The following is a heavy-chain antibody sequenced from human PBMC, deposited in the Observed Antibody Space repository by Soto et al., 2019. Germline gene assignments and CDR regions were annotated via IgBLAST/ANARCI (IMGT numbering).Heavy chain of an antibody. D-gene: IGHD2-8*02. J-gene: IGHJ4*02. CDR3: ASGFRDWWYFDY. CDR1: GFTVSSNY. V-gene: IGHV3-53*01. CDR2: IYGGGST. Sequence: GGSLRLSCAASGFTVSSNYMTWVRQALGKGLEWVSAIYGGGSTNYADSVKGRFTISRDNSKNTLYLQMNSLRAEDTAVYYCASGFRDWWYFDYWGQGNLVTVSS.